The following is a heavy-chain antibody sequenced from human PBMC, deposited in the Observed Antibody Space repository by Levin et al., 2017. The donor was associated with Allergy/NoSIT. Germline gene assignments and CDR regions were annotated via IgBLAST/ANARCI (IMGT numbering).Heavy chain of an antibody. V-gene: IGHV3-23*01. D-gene: IGHD4-23*01. CDR2: ITNSGRT. Sequence: GESLKISCAASGFTFSNYAMSWVRQAPGKGLEWVSAITNSGRTYYADSVKGRFTVSRDNYKNTLYLQMNSLRADDTAVYYCAKEMTTVVPVFDYWGQGTLVTVSS. J-gene: IGHJ4*02. CDR3: AKEMTTVVPVFDY. CDR1: GFTFSNYA.